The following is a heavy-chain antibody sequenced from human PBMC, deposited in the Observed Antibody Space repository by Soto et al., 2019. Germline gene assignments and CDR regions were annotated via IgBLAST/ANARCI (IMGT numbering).Heavy chain of an antibody. J-gene: IGHJ4*02. CDR1: GGTFSSYA. D-gene: IGHD6-13*01. CDR3: ARVEQGAAGYDY. V-gene: IGHV1-69*01. Sequence: QVQLVQSGAEVKKPGSSVKVSCKASGGTFSSYAISWVRQAPGQGLEWMGGIIPIFGTANYSQKFQGRVTITAHESTSTGYMGLSRLRSKETAVYYCARVEQGAAGYDYWGQGTLVTVCS. CDR2: IIPIFGTA.